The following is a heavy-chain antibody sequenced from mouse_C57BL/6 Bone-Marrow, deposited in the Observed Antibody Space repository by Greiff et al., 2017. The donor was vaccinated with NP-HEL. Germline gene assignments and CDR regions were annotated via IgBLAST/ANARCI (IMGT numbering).Heavy chain of an antibody. J-gene: IGHJ2*01. V-gene: IGHV1-15*01. D-gene: IGHD1-1*01. CDR1: GYTFTDYE. CDR2: IDPETGGP. Sequence: QVQLQQSGAELVRPGASVTLSCKASGYTFTDYEMHWVKQTPVHGLEWIGAIDPETGGPAYNQKFKGKAILTADKSSSTAYMELRSLTSEDSAVYYYTRAYYYGSSYGVLYYFDYWGQGTTLTVSS. CDR3: TRAYYYGSSYGVLYYFDY.